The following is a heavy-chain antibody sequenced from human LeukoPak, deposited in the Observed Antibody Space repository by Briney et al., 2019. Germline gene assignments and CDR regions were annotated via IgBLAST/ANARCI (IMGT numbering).Heavy chain of an antibody. V-gene: IGHV3-21*01. CDR2: ISSSSSYI. D-gene: IGHD3-3*02. Sequence: GGSLRLSCAASGSTFSSYSMNWVRQAPGKGLEWVSSISSSSSYIYYADSVKGRFTISRDNAKNSLYLQMNSLRAEDTAVYYCAISSPDAFDIWGQGTMVTVSS. CDR1: GSTFSSYS. CDR3: AISSPDAFDI. J-gene: IGHJ3*02.